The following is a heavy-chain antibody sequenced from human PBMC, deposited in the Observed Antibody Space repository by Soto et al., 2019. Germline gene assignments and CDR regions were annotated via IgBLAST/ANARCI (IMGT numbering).Heavy chain of an antibody. V-gene: IGHV4-59*01. D-gene: IGHD1-1*01. CDR3: VRGTTGWYFEY. Sequence: QVQLQESGPGLVKPSETLSLTCIVSGGSINGYYWTWIRQPPGKGLEWIGYVYYSGTTNYNPSLKSRVTISVDTSKNQFSLKLSSVTAADTAVYYCVRGTTGWYFEYWGQGTLVTVSS. J-gene: IGHJ4*02. CDR2: VYYSGTT. CDR1: GGSINGYY.